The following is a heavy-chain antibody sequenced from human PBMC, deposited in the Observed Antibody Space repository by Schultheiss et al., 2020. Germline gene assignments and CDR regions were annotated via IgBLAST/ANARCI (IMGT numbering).Heavy chain of an antibody. CDR1: GFTFSNAW. CDR2: IKSKTDGGTT. CDR3: ASDVAYCGGDCLDY. J-gene: IGHJ4*02. Sequence: GESLKISCAASGFTFSNAWMSWVRQAPGKGLEWVGRIKSKTDGGTTDYGAPVKGIFTISRDDSKNTLFLQMNSLKTEDTAMYYCASDVAYCGGDCLDYWGQGTLVTVSS. V-gene: IGHV3-15*01. D-gene: IGHD2-21*01.